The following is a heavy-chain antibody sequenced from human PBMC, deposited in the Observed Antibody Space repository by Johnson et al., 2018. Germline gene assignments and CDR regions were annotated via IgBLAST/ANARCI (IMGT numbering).Heavy chain of an antibody. J-gene: IGHJ3*02. CDR3: AKDRFSVTNYASAFDI. Sequence: EVQLGEAGGGLVQDGRSLRLCCAASGFTFDDYAMHWVRQAPGKGLEWVSGISWNSGRIGYAASVKGRFTISRDNATNSLYLQMNRLRAEDTALYYCAKDRFSVTNYASAFDISGQGTMVTVSS. CDR1: GFTFDDYA. V-gene: IGHV3-9*01. D-gene: IGHD4-17*01. CDR2: ISWNSGRI.